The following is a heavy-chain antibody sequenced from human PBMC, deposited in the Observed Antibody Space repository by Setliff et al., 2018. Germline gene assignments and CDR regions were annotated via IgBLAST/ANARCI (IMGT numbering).Heavy chain of an antibody. CDR2: INPNIGDT. CDR1: AYTFSGYC. CDR3: VIPFCAGATCPPS. V-gene: IGHV1-2*02. Sequence: ASVKVSCQTSAYTFSGYCIHGVRQAPGQGLQWMGWINPNIGDTNYAPKFHGRVSMTLDTSIKTADLEVKGLTSDDTAVYYCVIPFCAGATCPPSWGQGTQVTVSS. J-gene: IGHJ4*02. D-gene: IGHD2-21*01.